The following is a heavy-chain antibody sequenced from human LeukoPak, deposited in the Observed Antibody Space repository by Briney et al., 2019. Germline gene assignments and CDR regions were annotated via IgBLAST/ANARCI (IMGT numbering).Heavy chain of an antibody. CDR2: INQDGSER. D-gene: IGHD2-21*02. CDR3: ARDRGVTAVY. Sequence: GGSLRLSCAASGFTFNTYRMNWVRQAPGKGLEWVANINQDGSERNYMDSVKGRFTISRDNAKNSLYLQMNSLRAEDTAMYYCARDRGVTAVYWGQGTLVTVSS. J-gene: IGHJ4*02. CDR1: GFTFNTYR. V-gene: IGHV3-7*04.